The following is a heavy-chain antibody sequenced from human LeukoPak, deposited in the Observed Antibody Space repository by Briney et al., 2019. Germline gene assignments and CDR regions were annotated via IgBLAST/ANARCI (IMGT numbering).Heavy chain of an antibody. CDR2: IYHSGST. J-gene: IGHJ3*02. V-gene: IGHV4-30-2*01. Sequence: PSQTLSLTCTVSGGSISSGGYYWSWIRQPPGKGLEWIGYIYHSGSTYYNPSLKSRVTISVDRSKNQFSLKLRSVTAADTAVYYCARPGVGSGRYGAFDIWGQGTLVIVSS. D-gene: IGHD5-18*01. CDR3: ARPGVGSGRYGAFDI. CDR1: GGSISSGGYY.